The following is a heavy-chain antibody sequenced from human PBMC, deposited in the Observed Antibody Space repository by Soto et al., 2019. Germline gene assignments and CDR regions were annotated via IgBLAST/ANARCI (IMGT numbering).Heavy chain of an antibody. V-gene: IGHV3-33*01. D-gene: IGHD4-17*01. CDR3: ARDWGYGDYSFFES. J-gene: IGHJ4*02. Sequence: QVQLVESGGGVVQPGRSLRLSCAASGFTFSSYGMHWVRQAPGKGLEWVAAIWYDGSNKYYGDSVKGRFTISRDNSKNTLYLQMNSLRAEDAAVYYCARDWGYGDYSFFESWGQGTLVTVSS. CDR1: GFTFSSYG. CDR2: IWYDGSNK.